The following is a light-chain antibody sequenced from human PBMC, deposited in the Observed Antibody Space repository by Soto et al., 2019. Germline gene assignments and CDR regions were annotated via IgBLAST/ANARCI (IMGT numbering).Light chain of an antibody. CDR3: QQYGGSPAIT. V-gene: IGKV3-20*01. CDR1: QSVSSSY. CDR2: GAS. J-gene: IGKJ5*01. Sequence: IVLPQSPGTLSLSPGERATLSCRASQSVSSSYLAWYQQKPGQAPRLLIYGASSRATGIPDRFSGSGSGTDFTLTISRLEPEDFAVYYCQQYGGSPAITFGQGTRLENK.